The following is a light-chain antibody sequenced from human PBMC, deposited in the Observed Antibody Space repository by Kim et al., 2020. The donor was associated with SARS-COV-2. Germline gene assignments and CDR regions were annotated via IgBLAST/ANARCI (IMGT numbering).Light chain of an antibody. CDR2: EDR. CDR3: QAWDSSTVV. Sequence: VSRGQTAIITCSGNELGDKNVCWYKQEAGQSPVLVIYEDRKRPSGTPGRISGSNSGNTATLTISGTQAMDEADYYCQAWDSSTVVFGGETQLAVL. J-gene: IGLJ2*01. CDR1: ELGDKN. V-gene: IGLV3-1*01.